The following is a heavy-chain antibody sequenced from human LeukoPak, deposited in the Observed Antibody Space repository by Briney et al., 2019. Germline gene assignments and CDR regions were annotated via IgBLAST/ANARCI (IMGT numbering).Heavy chain of an antibody. CDR2: ISAYNGNT. CDR3: ARVHSSGWYSPDAFDI. V-gene: IGHV1-18*04. Sequence: ASVKVSCKASGFPFTDYYMNWVRQAPGQGLEWMGWISAYNGNTNYAQKLQGRVTMTTDTSTSTAYMDLRSLRSDATAVYYCARVHSSGWYSPDAFDIWGQGTMVTVSS. D-gene: IGHD6-19*01. CDR1: GFPFTDYY. J-gene: IGHJ3*02.